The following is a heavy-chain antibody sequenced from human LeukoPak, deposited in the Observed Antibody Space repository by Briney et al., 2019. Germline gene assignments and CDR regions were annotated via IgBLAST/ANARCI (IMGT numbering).Heavy chain of an antibody. D-gene: IGHD2-2*01. CDR3: VKDQQAVAAAYYIDP. V-gene: IGHV3-30*18. J-gene: IGHJ5*02. Sequence: GGSLRLSCAASGFIFSRYALHWVRQAPGKGLEWVAVIAADGKDIKYADSVKGRFTISRDNSKSALYLQMNSLRVEDTAVYYCVKDQQAVAAAYYIDPWGQGTPVTVS. CDR1: GFIFSRYA. CDR2: IAADGKDI.